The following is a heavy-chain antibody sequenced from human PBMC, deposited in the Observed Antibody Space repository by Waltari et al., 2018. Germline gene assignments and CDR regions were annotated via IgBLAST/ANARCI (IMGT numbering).Heavy chain of an antibody. Sequence: QVQLQQWGAGLLKPSETLSLTCAVYGGSFSGYYWSWIRQPPGKGLEWVGEINHSGSTNYNPSRKSRVTISVDTSKNQFSLKLSSVTAADTAVYYCARRWATGYYYYYYMDVWGKGTTVTVSS. J-gene: IGHJ6*03. CDR1: GGSFSGYY. CDR2: INHSGST. V-gene: IGHV4-34*01. CDR3: ARRWATGYYYYYYMDV.